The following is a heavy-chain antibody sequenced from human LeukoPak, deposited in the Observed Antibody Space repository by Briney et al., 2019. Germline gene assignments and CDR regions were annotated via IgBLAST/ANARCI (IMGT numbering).Heavy chain of an antibody. V-gene: IGHV4-59*01. J-gene: IGHJ4*02. CDR3: ARGYDFWSGYTPLDY. Sequence: PSETLSLTCTFSGGSISSYYWSWIRQPPGKGLEWIGYIYYSGSTNYNPSLKSRVTISVDTSKNQFSLKLSSVTAADTAVYYCARGYDFWSGYTPLDYWGQGTLVTVSS. CDR1: GGSISSYY. D-gene: IGHD3-3*01. CDR2: IYYSGST.